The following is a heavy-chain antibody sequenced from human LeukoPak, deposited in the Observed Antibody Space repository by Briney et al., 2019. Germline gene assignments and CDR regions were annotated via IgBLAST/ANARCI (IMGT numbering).Heavy chain of an antibody. CDR2: IYYSGST. CDR3: ARTEDYYDSSGYYLL. D-gene: IGHD3-22*01. J-gene: IGHJ4*02. V-gene: IGHV4-59*01. CDR1: GGSISSYY. Sequence: SETLSLTCTVSGGSISSYYWSWIRQPPGKGLEWIGYIYYSGSTNYNPSLKSRVIISVDTSKNQFSLKLSSVTAADTAVYYCARTEDYYDSSGYYLLWGQGTLVTVSS.